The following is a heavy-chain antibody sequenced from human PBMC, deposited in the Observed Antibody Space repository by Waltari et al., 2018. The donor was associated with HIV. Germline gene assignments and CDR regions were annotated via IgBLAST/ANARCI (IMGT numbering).Heavy chain of an antibody. Sequence: VQLVESGGGVVQPGGSLRLACAASDFPSSGYGVHWVRQAPGKGLEWVAFIRHDGSNKDYADSVKGRFTITRDNPKNTLYLQMNSLRAEDTAMYYCAKELRFLSRYFGMDVWGQGTTVTVSS. CDR1: DFPSSGYG. V-gene: IGHV3-30*02. J-gene: IGHJ6*02. CDR3: AKELRFLSRYFGMDV. D-gene: IGHD3-3*01. CDR2: IRHDGSNK.